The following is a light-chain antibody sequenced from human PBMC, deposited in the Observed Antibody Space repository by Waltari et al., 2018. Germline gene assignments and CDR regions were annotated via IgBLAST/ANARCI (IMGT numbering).Light chain of an antibody. J-gene: IGKJ3*01. CDR3: QQSYSTQSIT. CDR2: AAS. V-gene: IGKV1-39*01. Sequence: DIQMTQSPSSLSASVGDRVTITCRASQSISSYLNLYQQKPGKAPKLLIYAASSLKSGVPSRFSGSGSGTDFTLTISSLQPEDFATYYCQQSYSTQSITFGPGTKVDIK. CDR1: QSISSY.